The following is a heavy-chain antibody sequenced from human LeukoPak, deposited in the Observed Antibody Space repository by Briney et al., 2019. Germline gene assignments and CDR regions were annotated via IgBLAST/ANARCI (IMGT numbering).Heavy chain of an antibody. D-gene: IGHD5-24*01. Sequence: GGSLRLSCAASGFTVSSNYMSWVRQAPGKGLEWVSVIYSGDSTYYADSVKGRFTISRDNSKNSLYLQMNSLRAEDTAVYYCARGRGRDGDNLAPWGQGTLVTVSS. J-gene: IGHJ4*02. CDR2: IYSGDST. V-gene: IGHV3-53*01. CDR3: ARGRGRDGDNLAP. CDR1: GFTVSSNY.